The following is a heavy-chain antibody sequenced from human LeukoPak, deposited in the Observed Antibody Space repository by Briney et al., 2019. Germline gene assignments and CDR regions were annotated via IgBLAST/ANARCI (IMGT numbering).Heavy chain of an antibody. Sequence: GGSLRLSCAASGFTFSSYSMNWVRQAPGKGLEWVSSISSSSSYIYYADSEKGRFTISRDNAKNSLYLQMNSLRAEDTAVYYCARGIVGATSPGYWGQGTLVTVSS. CDR2: ISSSSSYI. D-gene: IGHD1-26*01. V-gene: IGHV3-21*01. CDR3: ARGIVGATSPGY. CDR1: GFTFSSYS. J-gene: IGHJ4*02.